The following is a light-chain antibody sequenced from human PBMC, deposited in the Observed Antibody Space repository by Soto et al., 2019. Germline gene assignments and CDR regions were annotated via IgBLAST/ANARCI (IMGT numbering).Light chain of an antibody. CDR3: QQYNNWPPDRT. Sequence: EIVMTQSPATLSVSPEERATLSCRASHSVSSNLAWYQQKPGQAPRLLIYGASTRATGIPARFSGSGSGTEFTLTISSLQSEDFAIYFCQQYNNWPPDRTFGQGTKVEIK. CDR2: GAS. CDR1: HSVSSN. V-gene: IGKV3-15*01. J-gene: IGKJ1*01.